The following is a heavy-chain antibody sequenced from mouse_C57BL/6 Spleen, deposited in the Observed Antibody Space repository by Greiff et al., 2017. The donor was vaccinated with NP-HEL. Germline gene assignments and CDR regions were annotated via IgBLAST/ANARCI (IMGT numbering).Heavy chain of an antibody. J-gene: IGHJ3*01. CDR1: GYTFTSYW. CDR2: IDPSDSET. Sequence: VKLQQPGAELVRPGSSVKLSCKASGYTFTSYWMHWVKQRPIQGLEWIGNIDPSDSETHYNQKFKDKATLTVDKSSSTAYMQLSSLTSEDSAVYYCARGQGYYGAYWGQGTLVTVSA. V-gene: IGHV1-52*01. D-gene: IGHD1-1*01. CDR3: ARGQGYYGAY.